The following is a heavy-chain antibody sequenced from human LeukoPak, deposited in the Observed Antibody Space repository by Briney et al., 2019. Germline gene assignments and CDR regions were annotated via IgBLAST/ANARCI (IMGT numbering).Heavy chain of an antibody. J-gene: IGHJ3*02. CDR3: ARSQWGYAFDI. CDR2: IHHSGST. V-gene: IGHV4-30-2*01. CDR1: GGSISSGTYY. Sequence: PSETLSLTCTVSGGSISSGTYYWSWIRQPPGKGLEWVGYIHHSGSTYYTPSLKSRLTISVDRSKSQFSLKLSSVTAADTAVYYCARSQWGYAFDIWGQGTMVTVSS. D-gene: IGHD6-19*01.